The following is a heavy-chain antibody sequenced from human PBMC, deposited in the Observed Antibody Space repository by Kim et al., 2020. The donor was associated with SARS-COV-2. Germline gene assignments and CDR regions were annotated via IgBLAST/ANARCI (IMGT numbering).Heavy chain of an antibody. D-gene: IGHD3-22*01. CDR1: GYSFTSYW. CDR3: ARHMIPPGLAYYYGMDV. V-gene: IGHV5-51*01. Sequence: GESLKISCKGSGYSFTSYWIGWVRQMPGKGLEWMGIIYPGDSDTRYSPSLQGQVTISANKSISTAYLQWSSRKASDTAMYYCARHMIPPGLAYYYGMDVWGQGTTVTVSS. J-gene: IGHJ6*02. CDR2: IYPGDSDT.